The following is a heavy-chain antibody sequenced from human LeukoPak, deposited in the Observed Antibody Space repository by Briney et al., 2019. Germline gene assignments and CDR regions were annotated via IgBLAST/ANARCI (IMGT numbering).Heavy chain of an antibody. CDR3: ARHAYCGGDCFGGAFEI. Sequence: ETLSLTCTVSGGSISYYYWSWIRQPPGKGLEWIGYVYYSGSTSYNPSLKSRVTISLDTSKHQFSLKLNSVTAADTAVYYCARHAYCGGDCFGGAFEIWGQGTMVTVSS. V-gene: IGHV4-59*08. D-gene: IGHD2-21*02. J-gene: IGHJ3*02. CDR2: VYYSGST. CDR1: GGSISYYY.